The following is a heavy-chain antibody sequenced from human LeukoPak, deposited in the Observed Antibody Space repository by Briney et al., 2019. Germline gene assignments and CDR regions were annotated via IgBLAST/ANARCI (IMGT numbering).Heavy chain of an antibody. V-gene: IGHV4-59*01. J-gene: IGHJ6*02. D-gene: IGHD6-13*01. CDR1: GGSISSYY. Sequence: SETLSLTCTVSGGSISSYYWSWIRQPPGKGLEWIGYIYYSGSTNYNPSLKSRVTISVDTSKNQFSLKLSSVTAADTAVYYCARDLPRAAAGVAYYYYGMDVWGQGTTVTVSS. CDR2: IYYSGST. CDR3: ARDLPRAAAGVAYYYYGMDV.